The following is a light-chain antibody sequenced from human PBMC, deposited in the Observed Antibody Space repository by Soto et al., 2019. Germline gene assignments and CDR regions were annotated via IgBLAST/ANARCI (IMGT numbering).Light chain of an antibody. V-gene: IGLV1-40*01. CDR1: SSNIGAGYD. J-gene: IGLJ3*02. Sequence: QSVLTQPPSVSGAPGQRVTISCTESSSNIGAGYDVHWYQQLPGTAPKLLIYGNSNRPSGVPDRFSGSKPGTSAPLAITGLEAEDEAEYYCQSYDSSLSGWVFGGGAKLPVL. CDR3: QSYDSSLSGWV. CDR2: GNS.